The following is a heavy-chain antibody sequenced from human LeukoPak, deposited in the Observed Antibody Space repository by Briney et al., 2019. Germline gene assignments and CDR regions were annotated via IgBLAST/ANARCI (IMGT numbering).Heavy chain of an antibody. D-gene: IGHD3-22*01. J-gene: IGHJ4*02. CDR1: GYTFTSYG. Sequence: ASVKVSCKASGYTFTSYGISWVRQAPGQGLEWMGWISAYNGNTNYAQKLQGRVTMTTDTSTSTAYMELRSLRSDDTAVYYCARGSEGYYDSSGYYPHFDYWGQGTLVSVSS. CDR3: ARGSEGYYDSSGYYPHFDY. V-gene: IGHV1-18*01. CDR2: ISAYNGNT.